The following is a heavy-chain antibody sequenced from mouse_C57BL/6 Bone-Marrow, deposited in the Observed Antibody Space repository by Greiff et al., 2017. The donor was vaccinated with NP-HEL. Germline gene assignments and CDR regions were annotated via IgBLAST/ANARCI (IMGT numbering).Heavy chain of an antibody. V-gene: IGHV1-80*01. D-gene: IGHD2-5*01. CDR2: IYPGDGDT. Sequence: QVQLQQSGAELVKPGASVKISCKASGYAFSSYWMNWVKQRPGKGLEWIGQIYPGDGDTNYNGKFKGKATLTADKSSSTAYMQLSSLTSEDSAVYFCARGSYSNGAWFAYWGQGTLVTVSA. CDR3: ARGSYSNGAWFAY. CDR1: GYAFSSYW. J-gene: IGHJ3*01.